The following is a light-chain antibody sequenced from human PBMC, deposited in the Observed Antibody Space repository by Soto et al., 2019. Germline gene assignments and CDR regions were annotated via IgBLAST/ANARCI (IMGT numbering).Light chain of an antibody. CDR3: QQYGSSPRT. J-gene: IGKJ1*01. Sequence: IVLTQSPGTVSLSRWEGATLSCMSSQSVRNSLLAWYRQKPGQPPRLLIYDASTRATATPERFSGSGSGTDFTLTISRLEPEDFAVYYCQQYGSSPRTFGQGTKVDIK. CDR1: QSVRNSL. CDR2: DAS. V-gene: IGKV3-20*01.